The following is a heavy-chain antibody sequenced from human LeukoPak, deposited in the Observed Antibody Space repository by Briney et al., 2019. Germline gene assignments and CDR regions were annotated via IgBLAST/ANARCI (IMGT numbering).Heavy chain of an antibody. CDR1: GYSTSSGYY. CDR3: ARLSGAPVRHPIYHFDY. Sequence: PSETLSLTCAVYGYSTSSGYYWGWVRQPPGKGLEWIGNVYHSGSTYKNPSLKSRVSISLNTSNNQFSLKLTSVTAADTAIYYCARLSGAPVRHPIYHFDYWGQGTLVTVSS. CDR2: VYHSGST. V-gene: IGHV4-38-2*01. J-gene: IGHJ4*02. D-gene: IGHD1-26*01.